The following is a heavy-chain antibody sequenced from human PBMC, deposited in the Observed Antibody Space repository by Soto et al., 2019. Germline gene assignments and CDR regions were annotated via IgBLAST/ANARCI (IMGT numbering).Heavy chain of an antibody. Sequence: ASVKVSCKASGYTFTSYYIHWVRQAPGHGLEWMGWINPITGGTNYAPKFQGRGTMTRDTSITTAYMELSRLRSDDTAVYYCARNYYDSSDRDYLDYWGQGTPVTVSS. CDR3: ARNYYDSSDRDYLDY. CDR2: INPITGGT. D-gene: IGHD3-22*01. CDR1: GYTFTSYY. V-gene: IGHV1-2*02. J-gene: IGHJ4*02.